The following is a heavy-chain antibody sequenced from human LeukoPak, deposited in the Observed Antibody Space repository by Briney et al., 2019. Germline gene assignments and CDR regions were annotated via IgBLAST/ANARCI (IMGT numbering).Heavy chain of an antibody. V-gene: IGHV4-61*01. CDR3: ARREPPGSYDAFDI. CDR1: GGSVSSGSYY. Sequence: SETLSLTCTVSGGSVSSGSYYWSWIRQPPGKGLEWIGYIYYSGSTNYNPSLKRRVTISVDTSKNQFSLKLSSVTAADTAVYYCARREPPGSYDAFDIWGQGTMVTVSS. CDR2: IYYSGST. D-gene: IGHD1-26*01. J-gene: IGHJ3*02.